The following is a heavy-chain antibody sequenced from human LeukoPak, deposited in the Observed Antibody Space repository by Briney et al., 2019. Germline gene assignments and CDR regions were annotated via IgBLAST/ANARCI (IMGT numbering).Heavy chain of an antibody. V-gene: IGHV1-2*02. CDR2: INPNSGGT. D-gene: IGHD5-18*01. J-gene: IGHJ4*02. Sequence: GASVRVSCKASGYTFTGYYMHWVRQAPGQGLEWMGWINPNSGGTNYAQKFQGRVTMTRDTSISTAYMELSRLRSDDTAVYYCARDRLAGGGSENTAMVSGAIDYWGQGTLVTVSS. CDR1: GYTFTGYY. CDR3: ARDRLAGGGSENTAMVSGAIDY.